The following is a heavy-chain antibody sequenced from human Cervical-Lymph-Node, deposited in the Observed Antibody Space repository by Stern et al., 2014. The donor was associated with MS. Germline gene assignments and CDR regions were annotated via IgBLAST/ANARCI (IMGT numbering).Heavy chain of an antibody. J-gene: IGHJ4*02. CDR1: GFSLNTRGVA. CDR2: MYWDDDK. V-gene: IGHV2-5*02. Sequence: QVTLRESGPTLMKPTQTLTLTCTFSGFSLNTRGVAVAWIRPPPGNALEWLALMYWDDDKRSSPSLKSRLTITKDTSKNQVVLTMTNLDPVDTATYYCARSTVVAGTTPFDYWGQGTLVTVSS. CDR3: ARSTVVAGTTPFDY. D-gene: IGHD2-15*01.